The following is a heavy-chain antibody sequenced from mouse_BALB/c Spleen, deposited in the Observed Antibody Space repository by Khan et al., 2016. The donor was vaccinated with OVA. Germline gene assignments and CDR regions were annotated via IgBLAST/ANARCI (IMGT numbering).Heavy chain of an antibody. CDR1: GFTFSDYG. CDR3: ASGGTGGFAY. CDR2: ISSLAYNF. D-gene: IGHD3-1*01. V-gene: IGHV5-15*02. J-gene: IGHJ3*01. Sequence: EVELVESGGGLVQPGGSRKLSCAASGFTFSDYGMAWIRQGPGKGPEWITFISSLAYNFYYSVTVTGRFSISRENAKNTLYLEMNSLRSDDTAMYYCASGGTGGFAYWGQGTLVTVSA.